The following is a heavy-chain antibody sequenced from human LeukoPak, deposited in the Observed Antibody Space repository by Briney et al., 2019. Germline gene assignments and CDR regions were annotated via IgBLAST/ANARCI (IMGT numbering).Heavy chain of an antibody. CDR1: GFTFSSYG. V-gene: IGHV3-30*19. CDR3: ARDFLETPYCSGGSCFHYYYGMDV. CDR2: IWYDGSNK. J-gene: IGHJ6*02. Sequence: PGGSLRLSCAASGFTFSSYGMHWVRQAPGKGLEWVAVIWYDGSNKYYADSVKGRFTISRDNSKNTLYLQMNSLRAEDTAVYYCARDFLETPYCSGGSCFHYYYGMDVWGQGTTVTVSS. D-gene: IGHD2-15*01.